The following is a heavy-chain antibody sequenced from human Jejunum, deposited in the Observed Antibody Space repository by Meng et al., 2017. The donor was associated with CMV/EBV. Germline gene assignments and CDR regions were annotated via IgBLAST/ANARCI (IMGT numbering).Heavy chain of an antibody. D-gene: IGHD6-6*01. Sequence: CTFSSYAMNWVRQATGKGLEWVEQVSFDGRNQYYADSMKGRFTVSRDNSKNTLDLQMKSLRTEDTAVYYCTKDQWGSSSSLTGMDVWGQGTTVTVSS. CDR2: VSFDGRNQ. V-gene: IGHV3-30*04. CDR1: CTFSSYA. J-gene: IGHJ6*02. CDR3: TKDQWGSSSSLTGMDV.